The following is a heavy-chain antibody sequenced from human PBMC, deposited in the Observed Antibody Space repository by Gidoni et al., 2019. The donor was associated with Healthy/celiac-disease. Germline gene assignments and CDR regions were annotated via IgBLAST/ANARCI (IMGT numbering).Heavy chain of an antibody. CDR2: ISPSSSFI. D-gene: IGHD3-16*01. CDR3: ARPGLGEYGMDV. J-gene: IGHJ6*02. V-gene: IGHV3-21*01. Sequence: EVQLVESVGGLVKPGWSLSLSCAASGVSFSDYTMNWVRQAPGKGLEWVSAISPSSSFIYYADSVKGRFAISRDNAKNSLYLQMNSLRAEDTAVYYCARPGLGEYGMDVWGQGTTVTVSS. CDR1: GVSFSDYT.